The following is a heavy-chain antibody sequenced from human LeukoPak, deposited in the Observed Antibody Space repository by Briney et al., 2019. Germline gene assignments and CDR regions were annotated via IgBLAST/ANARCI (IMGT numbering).Heavy chain of an antibody. D-gene: IGHD3-10*01. Sequence: GGSLRLSCAASGFTFSSYAMHWVRQAPGKGLEWVAVISYDGSNKYYADSVKGRFTISRDNSKNTLYLQMNSLRAEDTAVYYCARDYYGSGHPFDPWGQGTLVTVPS. CDR2: ISYDGSNK. CDR3: ARDYYGSGHPFDP. CDR1: GFTFSSYA. J-gene: IGHJ5*02. V-gene: IGHV3-30-3*01.